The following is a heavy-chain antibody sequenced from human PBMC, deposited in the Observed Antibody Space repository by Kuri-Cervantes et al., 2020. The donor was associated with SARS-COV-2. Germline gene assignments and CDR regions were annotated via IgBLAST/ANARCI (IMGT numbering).Heavy chain of an antibody. CDR3: ARSSSASVLRFLVWSAEDAFYI. V-gene: IGHV1-2*02. D-gene: IGHD3-3*01. Sequence: ASVKVSCKASGYTFTGYYMHWVRQAPGQGLEWMGWINPNSGDTKDAQKFQGRVTMTRDTSTSTAYTDPSRQRLYDTAVYYCARSSSASVLRFLVWSAEDAFYIWGQEAMVTVSS. CDR1: GYTFTGYY. CDR2: INPNSGDT. J-gene: IGHJ3*02.